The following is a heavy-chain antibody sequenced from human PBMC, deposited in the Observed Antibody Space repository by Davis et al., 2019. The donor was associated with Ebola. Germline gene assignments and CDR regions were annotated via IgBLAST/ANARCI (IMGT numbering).Heavy chain of an antibody. J-gene: IGHJ4*02. CDR3: ARDLVQQRPFDY. Sequence: SVKVSCKASGGTFSSYAISWVRQAPGQGLEWMGRIIPILGIANYAQKFQGRVTITADKSTSTAYMELSSLRSEDTAVYYCARDLVQQRPFDYWGQGTLVTVSS. V-gene: IGHV1-69*04. CDR1: GGTFSSYA. D-gene: IGHD6-25*01. CDR2: IIPILGIA.